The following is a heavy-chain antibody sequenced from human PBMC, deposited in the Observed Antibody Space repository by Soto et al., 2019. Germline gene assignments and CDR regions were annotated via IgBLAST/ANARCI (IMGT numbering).Heavy chain of an antibody. J-gene: IGHJ6*02. Sequence: SDTLSLACTVSGGSISSGDYYWGLIRQPPGKGLEWIGYIYYSGSTYYNPSLKSRATIPVDTPKSQFSLKLNPGTAADTAVYYCARHRELYYYDSSGYHPGMDVLGEGATVTLS. V-gene: IGHV4-30-4*01. CDR2: IYYSGST. D-gene: IGHD3-22*01. CDR3: ARHRELYYYDSSGYHPGMDV. CDR1: GGSISSGDYY.